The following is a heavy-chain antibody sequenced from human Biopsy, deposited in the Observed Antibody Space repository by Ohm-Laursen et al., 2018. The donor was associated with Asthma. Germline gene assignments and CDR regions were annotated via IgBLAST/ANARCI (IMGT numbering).Heavy chain of an antibody. Sequence: SLRLSCAASGFSFDDCAMHWVRQAPGKGLEWVSSISWNSGNIDYAVSVKGRFTISRDNAKNSLYLQMQSLRPEDTALYYCAKAFLGGVSVANYFDSWGQGTLVTVSS. CDR3: AKAFLGGVSVANYFDS. J-gene: IGHJ4*02. CDR2: ISWNSGNI. D-gene: IGHD6-19*01. V-gene: IGHV3-9*01. CDR1: GFSFDDCA.